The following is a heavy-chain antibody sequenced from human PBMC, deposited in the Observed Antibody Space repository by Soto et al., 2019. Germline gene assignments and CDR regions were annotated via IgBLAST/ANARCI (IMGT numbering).Heavy chain of an antibody. CDR3: TRASSLDFDF. D-gene: IGHD3-16*01. CDR2: IRRNAYGGTT. Sequence: GGSLRLSCTTSGFTFGYYALSWVRQAPGKGLEWVGFIRRNAYGGTTDYAASVKGRFTISRDDSKSIAYLQMNSLRTEDTALYYCTRASSLDFDFWGQGTLVTVSS. J-gene: IGHJ4*02. CDR1: GFTFGYYA. V-gene: IGHV3-49*04.